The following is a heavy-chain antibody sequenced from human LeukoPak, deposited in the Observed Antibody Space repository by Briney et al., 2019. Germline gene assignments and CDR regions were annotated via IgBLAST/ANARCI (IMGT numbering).Heavy chain of an antibody. CDR2: ISYDGSNK. D-gene: IGHD3-10*01. CDR3: AKLAYGSGSYLDY. CDR1: GFTFSSYG. J-gene: IGHJ4*02. Sequence: GGSLRLSCAASGFTFSSYGMHWVRQAPGKGLEWLAVISYDGSNKYYADSVKGRFTISRDNSKNTLYLQMNSLRAEDTAVYYCAKLAYGSGSYLDYWGQGTLVTVSS. V-gene: IGHV3-30*18.